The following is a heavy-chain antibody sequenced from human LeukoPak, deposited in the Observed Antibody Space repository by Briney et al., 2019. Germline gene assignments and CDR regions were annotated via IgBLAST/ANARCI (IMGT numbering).Heavy chain of an antibody. CDR2: TSPYDDYT. Sequence: GASVKVSCKASGYSFTNYGITWVRQAPGQGLQWMGWTSPYDDYTYYAQMLQGRVTMTTDTSTRTAYMELRSLRSDDTAVYYCARVPGPRAMAAHAFDIWGQGTMVTVSS. D-gene: IGHD5-24*01. V-gene: IGHV1-18*04. CDR3: ARVPGPRAMAAHAFDI. J-gene: IGHJ3*02. CDR1: GYSFTNYG.